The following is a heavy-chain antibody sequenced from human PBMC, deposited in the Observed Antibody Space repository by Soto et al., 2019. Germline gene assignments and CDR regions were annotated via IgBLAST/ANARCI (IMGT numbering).Heavy chain of an antibody. Sequence: SETLSLTCTVSGGSISSGDYYWSWIRQPPGKGLEWIGYIYYSGSTYYNPSLKSRVTISVDTSKNQFSLKLSSVTAADTAVYYCARGGAAMLSYDWFDPWGQGTLVTVSS. D-gene: IGHD2-2*01. CDR3: ARGGAAMLSYDWFDP. V-gene: IGHV4-30-4*01. CDR1: GGSISSGDYY. CDR2: IYYSGST. J-gene: IGHJ5*02.